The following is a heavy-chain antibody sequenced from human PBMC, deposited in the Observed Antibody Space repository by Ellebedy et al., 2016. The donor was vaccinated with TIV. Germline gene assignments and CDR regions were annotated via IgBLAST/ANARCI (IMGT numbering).Heavy chain of an antibody. D-gene: IGHD2-2*03. CDR1: GYSFTSYW. J-gene: IGHJ4*02. CDR2: IYPGDSDT. CDR3: ASSGYCGSSTCPTDY. Sequence: GESLKISCKGSGYSFTSYWIGWVRQMPGKGLEWMGIIYPGDSDTRYSPSFQGQVTISADKSISTAYLQWSSLKASDTAMYYCASSGYCGSSTCPTDYWGQGTLVTVSS. V-gene: IGHV5-51*01.